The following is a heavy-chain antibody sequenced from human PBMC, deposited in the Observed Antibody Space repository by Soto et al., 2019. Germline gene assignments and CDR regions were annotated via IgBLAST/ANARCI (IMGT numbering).Heavy chain of an antibody. J-gene: IGHJ5*02. V-gene: IGHV1-46*01. CDR1: GYTFTSYN. D-gene: IGHD3-10*01. Sequence: QVQLVQSGAEVKKPGASVKVSCKASGYTFTSYNIHWVRQAPGQGLEWVGMINPRGFFTTYAQKFRGRVTMTGDTSTSVVYMELTNLRSEDTAVYYCARAAGRFGALFWFDPWGQGTLVGVAS. CDR3: ARAAGRFGALFWFDP. CDR2: INPRGFFT.